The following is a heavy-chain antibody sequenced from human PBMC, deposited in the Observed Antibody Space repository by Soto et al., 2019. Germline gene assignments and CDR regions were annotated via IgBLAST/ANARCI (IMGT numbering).Heavy chain of an antibody. Sequence: QVQVVQSGAEVKKPGASVKVSCKTSGYTFTSYHVHWGRQAPGQGREWMGAINPNGGSTTYAQYLQGRVTMTSDSSTRTVYMEMGSLSSDDSAVSYCALHKNTLGWYNFWGQGTLGTVS. V-gene: IGHV1-46*01. CDR3: ALHKNTLGWYNF. CDR2: INPNGGST. CDR1: GYTFTSYH. D-gene: IGHD6-19*01. J-gene: IGHJ4*02.